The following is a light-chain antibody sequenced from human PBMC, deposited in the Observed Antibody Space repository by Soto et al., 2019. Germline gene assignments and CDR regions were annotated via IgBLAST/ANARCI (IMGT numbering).Light chain of an antibody. J-gene: IGKJ1*01. CDR1: QDIGKS. Sequence: DIQMTQSPSSLSASVGDRLTITCRASQDIGKSLAWYQQGPGKVPKPLIYAASTLHSGVPSRFSGGGSGTHFTLTISNLQPEDVATYYCQMYVTAPETFGQGTKVDIK. CDR3: QMYVTAPET. CDR2: AAS. V-gene: IGKV1-27*01.